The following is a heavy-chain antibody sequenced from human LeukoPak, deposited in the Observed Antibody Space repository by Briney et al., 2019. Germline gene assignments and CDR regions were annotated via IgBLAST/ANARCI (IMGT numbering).Heavy chain of an antibody. CDR1: GFTFSSYS. Sequence: PGGSLRLSCAASGFTFSSYSMNWVRQAPGKGLEWVSSISSSSSYIYYADSVKGRFTISRDNAKNSLYLQMNSLRAEDTAVYYCASRGGTRLYYYYMDVCGKGTTVTVSS. V-gene: IGHV3-21*01. CDR2: ISSSSSYI. D-gene: IGHD2-15*01. J-gene: IGHJ6*03. CDR3: ASRGGTRLYYYYMDV.